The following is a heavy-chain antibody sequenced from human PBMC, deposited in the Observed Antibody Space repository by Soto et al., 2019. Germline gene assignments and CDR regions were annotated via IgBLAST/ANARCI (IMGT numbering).Heavy chain of an antibody. V-gene: IGHV4-39*01. Sequence: PSETLSLTCTVSGGSISSSSYYWGWIRQPPGKGLEWIGSIYYSGSTYYNPSLKSRVTISVDTSKNQFSPKLSSVTAADTAVYYCAGLSPFFDYWGQGTLVTVSS. CDR3: AGLSPFFDY. CDR2: IYYSGST. J-gene: IGHJ4*02. CDR1: GGSISSSSYY.